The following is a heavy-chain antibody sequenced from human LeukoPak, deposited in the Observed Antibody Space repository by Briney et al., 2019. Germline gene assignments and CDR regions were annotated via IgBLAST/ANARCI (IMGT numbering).Heavy chain of an antibody. D-gene: IGHD3-3*01. J-gene: IGHJ4*02. Sequence: GGSLRLSCAASGFTFSSYEMHWVRQAPGKGLECISKISSSGNAMFFADSVKGRFTISRDNARNSLYLQMSSLRAEDTAIYFCARDVWTYYDSWSGYSDFWGQGTLVTVSS. CDR2: ISSSGNAM. CDR1: GFTFSSYE. CDR3: ARDVWTYYDSWSGYSDF. V-gene: IGHV3-48*03.